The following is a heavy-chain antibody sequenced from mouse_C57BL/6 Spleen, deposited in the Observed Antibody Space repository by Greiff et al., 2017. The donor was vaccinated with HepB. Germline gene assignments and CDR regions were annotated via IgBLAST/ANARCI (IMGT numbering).Heavy chain of an antibody. CDR3: ARREDYGSRVWFAY. V-gene: IGHV1-85*01. D-gene: IGHD1-1*01. J-gene: IGHJ3*01. CDR2: IYPRDGST. Sequence: QVQLKESGPELVKPGASVKLSCKASGYTFTSYDINWVKQRPGQGLEWIGWIYPRDGSTKYNEKFKGKATLTVDTSSSTAYMELHSLTSEDSAVYFCARREDYGSRVWFAYWGQGTLVTVSA. CDR1: GYTFTSYD.